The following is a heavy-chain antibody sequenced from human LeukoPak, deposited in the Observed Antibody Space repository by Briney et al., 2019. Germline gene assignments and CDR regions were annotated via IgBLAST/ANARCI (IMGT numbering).Heavy chain of an antibody. J-gene: IGHJ4*02. V-gene: IGHV3-23*01. Sequence: GGSLRLSCAASGFTFSSYAMSWVRQAPGQGLEWVSASSGSGGSTYYADSVKGRFTISRDNSKNTLYLQMNSLRAEDTAVYYCAKGNYYDSSGYYRYYFDYWGQGTLVTVSS. D-gene: IGHD3-22*01. CDR2: SSGSGGST. CDR1: GFTFSSYA. CDR3: AKGNYYDSSGYYRYYFDY.